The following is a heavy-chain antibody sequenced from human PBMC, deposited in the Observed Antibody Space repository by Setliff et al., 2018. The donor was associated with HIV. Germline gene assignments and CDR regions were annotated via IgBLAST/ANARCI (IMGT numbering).Heavy chain of an antibody. CDR3: AREVVPAAMRYYYYMDV. V-gene: IGHV1-46*01. CDR2: INPSGGST. J-gene: IGHJ6*03. Sequence: AASVKVSCKASGYTFTSYYMHWVRQAPGQGLEWMGIINPSGGSTSYAQKFQGRVTMTRDTPTSTVYMELSSLRSEDTAVYYCAREVVPAAMRYYYYMDVWGKGTTVTVSS. CDR1: GYTFTSYY. D-gene: IGHD2-2*01.